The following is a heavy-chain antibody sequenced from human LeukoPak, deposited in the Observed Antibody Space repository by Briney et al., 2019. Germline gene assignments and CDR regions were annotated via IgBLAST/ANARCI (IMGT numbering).Heavy chain of an antibody. V-gene: IGHV4-30-4*01. CDR1: GGSISSGDYY. CDR2: IYYSGST. Sequence: SETLSLTCTVSGGSISSGDYYWSWIRQPPGKGLEWIGYIYYSGSTYHNPSPKSRVTISVDTSKNQFSLKLSSVTAADTAVYYCARVSLRHNWFDPWGQGTLVTVSS. D-gene: IGHD5/OR15-5a*01. J-gene: IGHJ5*02. CDR3: ARVSLRHNWFDP.